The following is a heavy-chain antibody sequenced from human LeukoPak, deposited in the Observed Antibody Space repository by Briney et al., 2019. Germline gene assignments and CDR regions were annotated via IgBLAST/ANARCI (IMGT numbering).Heavy chain of an antibody. D-gene: IGHD3-10*01. Sequence: GGSLRLSCAASGFTFSGYAMHWVRQAPGKGLEWGAVISYHGDITYYADSVKGRFTLSRDNSKTTLFLQLNSLRAEDTAVYYCARDSTYYYDSGSSGLHYFDFWGQGTLVTVSS. V-gene: IGHV3-30*01. J-gene: IGHJ4*02. CDR1: GFTFSGYA. CDR3: ARDSTYYYDSGSSGLHYFDF. CDR2: ISYHGDIT.